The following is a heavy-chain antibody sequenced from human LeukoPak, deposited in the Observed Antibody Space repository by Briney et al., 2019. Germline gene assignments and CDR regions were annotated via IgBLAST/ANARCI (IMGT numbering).Heavy chain of an antibody. CDR1: GGSISTNS. CDR3: ARATGYGSYRFDY. D-gene: IGHD1-26*01. Sequence: SETLSLTCSVSGGSISTNSWNWIRQPPGQGLEWIGYIYNSGRADYNPSLKSRVTMSVDTSKNQFSLKLSSVTAADTAVYYCARATGYGSYRFDYWGQGTLVTVSS. J-gene: IGHJ4*02. CDR2: IYNSGRA. V-gene: IGHV4-59*12.